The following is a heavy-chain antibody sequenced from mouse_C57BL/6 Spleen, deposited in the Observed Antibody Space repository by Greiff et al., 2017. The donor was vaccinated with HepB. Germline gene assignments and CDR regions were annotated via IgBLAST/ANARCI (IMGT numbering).Heavy chain of an antibody. J-gene: IGHJ2*01. Sequence: EVQLQQSGAELVRPGASVKLSCTASGFNIKDDYMHWVKQRPEQGLEWIGWIDPENGDTEYASKFQGKATITADTSSNTAYLQLSSLTSEDTAVYYSTPVTGDYWGQGTTLTVSS. D-gene: IGHD4-1*01. CDR1: GFNIKDDY. CDR3: TPVTGDY. V-gene: IGHV14-4*01. CDR2: IDPENGDT.